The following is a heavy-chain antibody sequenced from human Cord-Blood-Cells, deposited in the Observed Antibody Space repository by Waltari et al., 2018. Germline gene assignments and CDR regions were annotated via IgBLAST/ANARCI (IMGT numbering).Heavy chain of an antibody. D-gene: IGHD3-9*01. CDR1: GGTFSSYA. J-gene: IGHJ3*02. CDR3: ASAPFDILTGYYAFDI. Sequence: VKVSCKASGGTFSSYAISWVRQAPGQGLEWMGGIIPIFGTANYAQKFQGRVTITADKSTSTAYMELSSLRSEDTAVYYCASAPFDILTGYYAFDIWGQGTMVTVSS. CDR2: IIPIFGTA. V-gene: IGHV1-69*06.